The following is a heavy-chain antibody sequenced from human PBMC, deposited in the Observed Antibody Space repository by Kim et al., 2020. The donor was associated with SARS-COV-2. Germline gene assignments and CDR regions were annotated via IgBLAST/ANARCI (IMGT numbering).Heavy chain of an antibody. CDR3: ARQTIAVAGYLDY. V-gene: IGHV5-10-1*01. Sequence: GASLKISCKGSGYSFTSYWISWVRQMPGKGLEWMGRIDPSDSYTNYSPSFQGHVTISADKSISTAYLQWSSLKASDTAMYYCARQTIAVAGYLDYWGQGTLVTVSS. J-gene: IGHJ4*02. D-gene: IGHD6-19*01. CDR2: IDPSDSYT. CDR1: GYSFTSYW.